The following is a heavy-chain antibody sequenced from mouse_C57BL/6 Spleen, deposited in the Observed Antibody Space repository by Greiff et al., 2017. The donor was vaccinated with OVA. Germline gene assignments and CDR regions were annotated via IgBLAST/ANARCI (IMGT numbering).Heavy chain of an antibody. CDR3: ARSLYYGSSYWYFDV. Sequence: EVQLVESEGGLVQPGSSMKLSCTASGFTFSDYYMAWVRQVPEKGLEWVANINYDGSSTYYLDSLKSRFIISRDNAKNILYLQMSSLKSEDTATYYCARSLYYGSSYWYFDVWGTGTTVTVSS. CDR1: GFTFSDYY. V-gene: IGHV5-16*01. D-gene: IGHD1-1*01. CDR2: INYDGSST. J-gene: IGHJ1*03.